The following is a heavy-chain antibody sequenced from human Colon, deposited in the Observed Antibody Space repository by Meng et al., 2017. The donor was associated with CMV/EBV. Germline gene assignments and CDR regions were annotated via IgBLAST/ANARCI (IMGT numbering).Heavy chain of an antibody. CDR2: IYSGGST. V-gene: IGHV3-53*01. D-gene: IGHD4/OR15-4a*01. J-gene: IGHJ5*01. Sequence: VQFVESGGSLIQPEGSLSLSCTASGFPVSSHYRSWVRQAPGKGLEWVSVIYSGGSTYYADSVKGRFTISGDNAENTLYLQMDSLRVDDTAVYYCAAKRRAGFDSWGQGTLVTVSS. CDR1: GFPVSSHY. CDR3: AAKRRAGFDS.